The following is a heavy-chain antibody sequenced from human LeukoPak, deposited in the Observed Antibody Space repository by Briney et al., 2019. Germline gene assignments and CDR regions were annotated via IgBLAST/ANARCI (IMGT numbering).Heavy chain of an antibody. J-gene: IGHJ4*02. Sequence: GRSLRLSCAASGFAFNTYAMHWVRQAPGQGLEWVALIWHDGSHKFYTNSVRGQFTISRDNSKNTVSLQMNNLRPEDTAVHYCAGEIFGSGSYPDFWGQGTLVTVSS. CDR1: GFAFNTYA. V-gene: IGHV3-33*01. CDR2: IWHDGSHK. D-gene: IGHD3-10*01. CDR3: AGEIFGSGSYPDF.